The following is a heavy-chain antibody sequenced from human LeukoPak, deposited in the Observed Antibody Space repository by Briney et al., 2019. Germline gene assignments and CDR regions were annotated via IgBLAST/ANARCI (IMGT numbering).Heavy chain of an antibody. CDR2: INHSGST. Sequence: SETLSLTCAVYGGSFSGYYWSWIRQPPGKGLEWIGEINHSGSTNYNPSLKSRVNISVDTSKNQFSLKLSSVTAADTAVYYCARGGGQQWLPIDYWGQGTLVTVSS. V-gene: IGHV4-34*01. J-gene: IGHJ4*02. CDR1: GGSFSGYY. D-gene: IGHD6-19*01. CDR3: ARGGGQQWLPIDY.